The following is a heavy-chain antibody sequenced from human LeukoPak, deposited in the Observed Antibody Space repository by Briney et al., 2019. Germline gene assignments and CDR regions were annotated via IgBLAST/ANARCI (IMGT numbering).Heavy chain of an antibody. CDR3: ARGYYDSECFDY. CDR1: GFTFSSYG. J-gene: IGHJ4*02. D-gene: IGHD3-22*01. CDR2: IWYDGSNK. V-gene: IGHV3-33*01. Sequence: PGRSLRLSCAASGFTFSSYGMPWVRQAPGKGLEWVAVIWYDGSNKYYADSVKGRFTISRDNSKNTLYLQMNSLRAEDTAVYYCARGYYDSECFDYWGQGTLVTVSS.